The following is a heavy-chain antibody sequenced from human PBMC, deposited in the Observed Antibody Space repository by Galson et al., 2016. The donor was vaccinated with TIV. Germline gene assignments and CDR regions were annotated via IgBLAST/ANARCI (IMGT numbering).Heavy chain of an antibody. Sequence: SVKVSCKASGGVFNNYAILWVRQAPGQGLEWMGGIIPLSGTTYAKKFQGRVTVTADEATKTTYMDLSGLRSDDTAVYYCARGGHYALDVWGQGTAVTVSS. CDR2: IIPLSGT. CDR3: ARGGHYALDV. V-gene: IGHV1-69*13. J-gene: IGHJ6*02. D-gene: IGHD3-16*01. CDR1: GGVFNNYA.